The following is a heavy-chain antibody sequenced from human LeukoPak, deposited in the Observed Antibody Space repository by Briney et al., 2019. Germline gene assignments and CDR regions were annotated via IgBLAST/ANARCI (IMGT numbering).Heavy chain of an antibody. CDR3: ARLRRNSDRSGFYYYYDN. J-gene: IGHJ4*02. V-gene: IGHV3-21*01. CDR2: INTVASYI. D-gene: IGHD3-22*01. CDR1: GSTFSSYS. Sequence: GGSLRLSCAASGSTFSSYSFNWVRQAPGKGLEWVSSINTVASYIYYADSVRGRFTISRDNAENSLWLQMNGLRAEDSAVYYCARLRRNSDRSGFYYYYDNWGQGTLVTVSS.